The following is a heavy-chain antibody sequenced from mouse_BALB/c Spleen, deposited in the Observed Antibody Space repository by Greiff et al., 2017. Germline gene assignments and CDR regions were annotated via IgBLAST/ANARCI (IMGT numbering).Heavy chain of an antibody. D-gene: IGHD1-1*02. CDR1: GYAFSSSW. Sequence: VQLQQSGPELVKPGASVKISCKASGYAFSSSWMNWVKQRPGQGLEWIGRIYPGDGDTNYNGKFKGKATLTADKSSSTAYMQLSSLTSVDSAVYFCARGLWSHYFDYWGQGTTLTVSS. J-gene: IGHJ2*01. V-gene: IGHV1-82*01. CDR3: ARGLWSHYFDY. CDR2: IYPGDGDT.